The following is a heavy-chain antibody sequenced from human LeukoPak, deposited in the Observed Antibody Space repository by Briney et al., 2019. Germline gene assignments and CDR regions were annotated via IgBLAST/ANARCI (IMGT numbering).Heavy chain of an antibody. V-gene: IGHV3-30*18. CDR1: GFTLSHYW. J-gene: IGHJ4*02. D-gene: IGHD3-16*02. CDR3: AKGYWRLRLGELSADY. Sequence: GGSLRLSCTASGFTLSHYWMTWVRQAPGKGLEWVAVISYDGSNKYYADSVKGRFTISRDNSKNTLYLQMNSLRAEDTAVYYCAKGYWRLRLGELSADYWGQGTLVTVSS. CDR2: ISYDGSNK.